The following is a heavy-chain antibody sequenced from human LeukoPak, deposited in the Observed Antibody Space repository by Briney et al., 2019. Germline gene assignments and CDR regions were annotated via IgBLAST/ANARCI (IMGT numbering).Heavy chain of an antibody. CDR1: GYSFTDYY. J-gene: IGHJ5*02. Sequence: ASVTLSCTASGYSFTDYYMHWVRQAPGQGLEWIGWINPNSGGTNTAQKFQGRITMTRDTSITTVYMEVSWLTSDDTAIYYCARADRLDGSPYLIGPWGQGTLVTVSS. CDR2: INPNSGGT. V-gene: IGHV1-2*02. CDR3: ARADRLDGSPYLIGP. D-gene: IGHD1-26*01.